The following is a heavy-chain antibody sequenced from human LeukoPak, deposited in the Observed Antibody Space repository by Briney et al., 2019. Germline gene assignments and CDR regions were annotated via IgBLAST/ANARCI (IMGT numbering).Heavy chain of an antibody. Sequence: KPGGSLRLSCAASGFSFNNYNMNWVRQAPGKGLEWVSSISSSSFFIYYADSVKGRFTISRDNAKNSLYLQMSGLRTEDTAVYYCARDWDFYGSGSYYPGDFFDYWGQGTLVTVSS. CDR2: ISSSSFFI. D-gene: IGHD3-10*01. V-gene: IGHV3-21*01. CDR3: ARDWDFYGSGSYYPGDFFDY. CDR1: GFSFNNYN. J-gene: IGHJ4*02.